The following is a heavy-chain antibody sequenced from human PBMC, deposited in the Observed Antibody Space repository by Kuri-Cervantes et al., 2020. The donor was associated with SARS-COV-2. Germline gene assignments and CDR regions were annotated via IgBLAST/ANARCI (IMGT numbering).Heavy chain of an antibody. D-gene: IGHD1-26*01. CDR1: GGSISSYY. V-gene: IGHV4-59*01. CDR3: ARDNILFSGSGFDS. J-gene: IGHJ4*02. CDR2: FYSTDVT. Sequence: SETLSLTCTVSGGSISSYYWSWIRQPPGKGLEWIGYFYSTDVTNYDPSLKTRVTMSTDASKNQLSLKLTSVTAADTAVYFCARDNILFSGSGFDSWGQGALVTVSS.